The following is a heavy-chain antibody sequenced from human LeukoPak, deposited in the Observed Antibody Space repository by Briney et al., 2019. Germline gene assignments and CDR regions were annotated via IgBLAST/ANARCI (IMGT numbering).Heavy chain of an antibody. D-gene: IGHD2-8*01. CDR1: GFTFSNVW. CDR3: TTGASTYCTNGKCYTGGNFDY. CDR2: IDGKTAGRTT. J-gene: IGHJ4*02. V-gene: IGHV3-15*04. Sequence: GGSLRLSCAVSGFTFSNVWMSWVRQAPGKGLEWVGRIDGKTAGRTTEYAAPVKGRSIISRDNSQNTLFLQMNSLQTDDTAVYYCTTGASTYCTNGKCYTGGNFDYWGQGTLVTVSS.